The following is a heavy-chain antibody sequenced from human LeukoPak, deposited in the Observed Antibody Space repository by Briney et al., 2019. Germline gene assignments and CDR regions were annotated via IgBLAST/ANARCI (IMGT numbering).Heavy chain of an antibody. D-gene: IGHD6-13*01. CDR1: GFTFSSYA. V-gene: IGHV3-23*01. CDR3: AKGLLAAASRLAFDY. Sequence: GGSLSLSCAASGFTFSSYAMSWVRQAPGKGLEWVSAISVSGGSTYYADSVKGRFTISRGNSKNTLYLQMNSLRAEDTAVYYCAKGLLAAASRLAFDYWGQGTLVTVSS. J-gene: IGHJ4*02. CDR2: ISVSGGST.